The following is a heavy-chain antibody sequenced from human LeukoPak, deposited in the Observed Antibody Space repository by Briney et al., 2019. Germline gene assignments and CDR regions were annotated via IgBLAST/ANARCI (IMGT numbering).Heavy chain of an antibody. CDR1: GYTFTNFD. V-gene: IGHV1-18*01. Sequence: ASVKVSCKASGYTFTNFDINWVRQAPGQGLEWMGWISAYTGDTNYAQKLQGRVTMTTDTSTSTAYMELRSLTSDDTAVYYCARDHSHDCWGQGTLVTVSS. CDR3: ARDHSHDC. CDR2: ISAYTGDT. J-gene: IGHJ4*02.